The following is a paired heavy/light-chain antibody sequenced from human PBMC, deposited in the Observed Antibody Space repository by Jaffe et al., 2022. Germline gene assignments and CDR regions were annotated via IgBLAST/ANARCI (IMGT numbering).Light chain of an antibody. J-gene: IGLJ3*02. CDR2: EGN. Sequence: QSALTQPASVSGSPGQSITISCTGTSSDIGSYNLVSWYQHHPGKAPKLVISEGNKRPSGVSSRFSGSKSGNTASLTISGLQAEDEADYHCCSYAGSNTLVFGGGTKLTVL. CDR3: CSYAGSNTLV. V-gene: IGLV2-23*01. CDR1: SSDIGSYNL.
Heavy chain of an antibody. CDR3: AKEVNSGWYGGGFH. V-gene: IGHV3-9*01. Sequence: EVQLVESGGGLIQPGRSLRLSCAASGFNFDDYAMHWVRQVPGKGLQWVSGITWNGGSSAYADSVNGRFTISRDNAKNSLYLQMNSLRAEDTAFYFCAKEVNSGWYGGGFHWGQGTLVTVSS. CDR1: GFNFDDYA. J-gene: IGHJ4*02. D-gene: IGHD6-19*01. CDR2: ITWNGGSS.